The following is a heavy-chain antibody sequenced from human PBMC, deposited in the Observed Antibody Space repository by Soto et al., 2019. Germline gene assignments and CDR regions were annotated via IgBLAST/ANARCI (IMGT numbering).Heavy chain of an antibody. J-gene: IGHJ4*02. V-gene: IGHV1-8*01. CDR2: MNPNSGNT. CDR3: ARGSGGTLGLVH. Sequence: ASVKVSCKASGYTFTSYDINWVRQATGQGLEWMGWMNPNSGNTGYAQKFQGRVTMTRNTSISTAYMELSSPRSEDTAVYYCARGSGGTLGLVHWGQGTLVTVSS. D-gene: IGHD2-15*01. CDR1: GYTFTSYD.